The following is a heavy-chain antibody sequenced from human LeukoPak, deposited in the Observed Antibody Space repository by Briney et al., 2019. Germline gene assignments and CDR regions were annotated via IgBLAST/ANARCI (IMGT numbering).Heavy chain of an antibody. V-gene: IGHV3-23*01. CDR1: GFTFSSYA. CDR3: AKRRVDIVVVPAGWPGWFDT. J-gene: IGHJ5*02. CDR2: LNSNGGTT. D-gene: IGHD2-2*03. Sequence: GGSLRLSCAASGFTFSSYAMSWVRHAPGKGLEWVSTLNSNGGTTYYADSVKGRFTISRDNSKNTMHLQMTSLRAEDPAVYYCAKRRVDIVVVPAGWPGWFDTWGQGTLVTVSS.